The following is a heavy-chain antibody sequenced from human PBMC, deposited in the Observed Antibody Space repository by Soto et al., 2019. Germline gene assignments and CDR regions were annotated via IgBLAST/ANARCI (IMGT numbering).Heavy chain of an antibody. CDR2: IIPILGIS. J-gene: IGHJ4*02. Sequence: QVQLVQSGAEVKKPGSSVKVSCKASGGTFRSYTISWVRQAPGQGLEWMGMIIPILGISNYAQKCQGRVLITADNSTSTAYMERGSLRSEDTDVYYCARDPVKQDPYYYDSSGPGYFDYWGQGTLVTVSS. CDR1: GGTFRSYT. CDR3: ARDPVKQDPYYYDSSGPGYFDY. D-gene: IGHD3-22*01. V-gene: IGHV1-69*02.